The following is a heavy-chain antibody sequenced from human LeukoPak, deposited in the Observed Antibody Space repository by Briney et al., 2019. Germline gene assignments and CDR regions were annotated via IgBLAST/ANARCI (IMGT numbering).Heavy chain of an antibody. J-gene: IGHJ4*02. CDR2: VFYSGKT. D-gene: IGHD3-22*01. CDR1: GGSISISSYY. CDR3: ARRLGVMNPFDY. Sequence: SETLSLTCTVSGGSISISSYYWSWIRQSPGKGLEWIGYVFYSGKTDYSPSLRSRVSMSVDTSKNQFSLKLSSVTAADTAVYYCARRLGVMNPFDYWGQGTLVTVSS. V-gene: IGHV4-61*05.